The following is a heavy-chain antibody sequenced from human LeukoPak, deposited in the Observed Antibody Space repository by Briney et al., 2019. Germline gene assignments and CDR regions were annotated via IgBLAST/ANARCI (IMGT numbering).Heavy chain of an antibody. Sequence: SETLSLTCTVSGGSISSYYWSWIRQPPGKGLEWIGYIYYSGSTNYNPSLKSRVTISVDTSKNQFSLKLSSVTAADTAVYYCARGQLGAYYYGMDVWGQGTTVIVSS. CDR3: ARGQLGAYYYGMDV. V-gene: IGHV4-59*01. J-gene: IGHJ6*02. CDR1: GGSISSYY. CDR2: IYYSGST. D-gene: IGHD3-10*01.